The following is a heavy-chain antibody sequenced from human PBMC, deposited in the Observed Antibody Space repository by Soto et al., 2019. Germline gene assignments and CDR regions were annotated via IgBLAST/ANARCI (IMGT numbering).Heavy chain of an antibody. CDR1: GFTFSSYA. V-gene: IGHV3-23*01. J-gene: IGHJ6*02. CDR3: AKAGRSSSGLPYYYYYYGMDV. CDR2: ISGSGGST. D-gene: IGHD6-6*01. Sequence: GGSLRLSCAASGFTFSSYAMSWVRQAPGKGLEWVSAISGSGGSTYYADSVKGRFTISRDNSKNTLYLQMNSLRAEDTAVYYCAKAGRSSSGLPYYYYYYGMDVWGQGTTVTVSS.